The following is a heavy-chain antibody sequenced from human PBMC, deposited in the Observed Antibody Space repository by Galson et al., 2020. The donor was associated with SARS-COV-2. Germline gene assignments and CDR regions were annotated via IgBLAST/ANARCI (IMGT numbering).Heavy chain of an antibody. D-gene: IGHD6-19*01. Sequence: SETLSLTCSVSGDSITSSSSYWGWIRQPPGAGLEWIVSMYYTGITYYNSSLKSRVSISGDTSRNQFSLKMRSVTAADTAVYYCVKQGSGSCGGRSCDSWGRGALVIVSS. CDR1: GDSITSSSSY. CDR3: VKQGSGSCGGRSCDS. J-gene: IGHJ4*02. CDR2: MYYTGIT. V-gene: IGHV4-39*01.